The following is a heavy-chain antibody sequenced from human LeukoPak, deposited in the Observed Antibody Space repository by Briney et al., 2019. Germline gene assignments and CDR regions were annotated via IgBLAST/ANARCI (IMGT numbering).Heavy chain of an antibody. CDR3: TRDREDYYYSSGYYPLDY. CDR1: GFTLGDYA. Sequence: AGGSLRLSCTVSGFTLGDYAMSWVRQAPGKGLEWVGLIRSKAYGGATEYAAFVKGRFTISRDDSKSIAYLQMNGLKTEDTAVYYCTRDREDYYYSSGYYPLDYWGQGTLVTVSS. D-gene: IGHD3-22*01. V-gene: IGHV3-49*04. J-gene: IGHJ4*02. CDR2: IRSKAYGGAT.